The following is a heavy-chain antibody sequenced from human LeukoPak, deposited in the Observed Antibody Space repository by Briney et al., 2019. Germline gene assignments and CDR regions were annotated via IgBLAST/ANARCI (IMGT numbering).Heavy chain of an antibody. D-gene: IGHD3-22*01. CDR3: AKDYYYDPVDAFDV. V-gene: IGHV3-23*01. CDR1: GFTFSTYA. CDR2: ISASYGST. J-gene: IGHJ3*01. Sequence: GSLRLSCAASGFTFSTYAMSWVRQAPGKGLEWVSCISASYGSTYYADSVKGRFTISRDNSKNTLYLQMNSLRAEDTAVYYCAKDYYYDPVDAFDVWGQGTMVSVSS.